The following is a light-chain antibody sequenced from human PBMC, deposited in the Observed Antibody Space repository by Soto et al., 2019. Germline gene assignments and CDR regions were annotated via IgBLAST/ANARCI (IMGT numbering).Light chain of an antibody. Sequence: EIVMTQSPATLSVSPGEGVTLSCRASQSVSSNLAWYQQKPGQAPRLLIYGASTRATGIPARFSGSGSGTEFTLTISSLQSEDFAVYYCQQYNNWITFGQGTRLEIK. CDR2: GAS. V-gene: IGKV3-15*01. CDR1: QSVSSN. CDR3: QQYNNWIT. J-gene: IGKJ5*01.